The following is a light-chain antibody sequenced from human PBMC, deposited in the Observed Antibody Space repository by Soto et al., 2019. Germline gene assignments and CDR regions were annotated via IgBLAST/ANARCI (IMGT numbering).Light chain of an antibody. J-gene: IGLJ3*02. CDR3: CSYAGNYGV. CDR2: DVT. Sequence: QSVLTQPRSVSGSPGQSVTISCTGSSSDVGFYNYVSWYQQHPGKAPKLIIYDVTKRPSGVPDRFSGSKSGNTASLTISGLQAEDEADYSCCSYAGNYGVFGGGTKLTVL. CDR1: SSDVGFYNY. V-gene: IGLV2-11*01.